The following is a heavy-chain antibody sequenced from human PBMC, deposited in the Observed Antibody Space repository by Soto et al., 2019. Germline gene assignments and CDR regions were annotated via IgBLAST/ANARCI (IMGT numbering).Heavy chain of an antibody. CDR2: ISDDGGLQ. Sequence: QAQLVESGGGVVQPRRSLRLSCAASGFTFSSYGMHWVRQAPGTGLEWVAVISDDGGLQHYADSVKGRFTISRDNSKNMVLLQMNSLRAEDTAVYYCVSDRGYGHASVPYSWGQGTLVSVSS. CDR3: VSDRGYGHASVPYS. J-gene: IGHJ4*02. CDR1: GFTFSSYG. D-gene: IGHD5-18*01. V-gene: IGHV3-30*03.